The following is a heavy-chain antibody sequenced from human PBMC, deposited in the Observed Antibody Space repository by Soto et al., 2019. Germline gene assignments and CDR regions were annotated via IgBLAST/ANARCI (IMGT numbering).Heavy chain of an antibody. CDR3: ARDVSVGATSYFDY. CDR1: GGSISSYY. CDR2: IYTSGST. J-gene: IGHJ4*02. Sequence: SETLSLTCTVSGGSISSYYWSWIRQPAGKGLEWIGRIYTSGSTNYNPSLKSRVTMSVDTSKNQFSLKLSSVTAADTAVYYCARDVSVGATSYFDYWGQGTLVTVSS. V-gene: IGHV4-4*07. D-gene: IGHD1-26*01.